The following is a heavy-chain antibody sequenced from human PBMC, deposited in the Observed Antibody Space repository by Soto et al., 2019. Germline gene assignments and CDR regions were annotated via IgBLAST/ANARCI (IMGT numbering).Heavy chain of an antibody. V-gene: IGHV3-33*01. J-gene: IGHJ5*02. D-gene: IGHD2-2*01. CDR2: IWYDGSNK. Sequence: QVQLVESGGGVVQPGRSLRLSCAASGFTFSGYGMHWVRQAPGKGLEWVAVIWYDGSNKYYADSVKGRFTISRENSKNALYLQMNSLRAEDTAVYYCARERRDIVVVPAAGWFDPWGQGTLVTVSS. CDR1: GFTFSGYG. CDR3: ARERRDIVVVPAAGWFDP.